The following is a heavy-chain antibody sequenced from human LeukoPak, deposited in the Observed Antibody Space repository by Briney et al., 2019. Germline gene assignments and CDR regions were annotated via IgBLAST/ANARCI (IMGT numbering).Heavy chain of an antibody. D-gene: IGHD6-19*01. V-gene: IGHV3-33*01. CDR3: ASEIAVAGRDY. CDR1: GFTFSSYG. J-gene: IGHJ4*02. Sequence: PGRSLRLSRAASGFTFSSYGMHWVRQAPGKGLEWVAVIWYDGSNKYYADSVKGRFTISRDNSKNTLYLQMNSLRAEDTAVYYCASEIAVAGRDYWGQGTLVTVSS. CDR2: IWYDGSNK.